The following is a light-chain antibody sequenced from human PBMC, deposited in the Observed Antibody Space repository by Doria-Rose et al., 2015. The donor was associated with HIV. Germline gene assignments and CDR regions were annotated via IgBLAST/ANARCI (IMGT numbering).Light chain of an antibody. CDR1: QRFSGTY. CDR3: HQYGTSWT. J-gene: IGKJ1*01. V-gene: IGKV3-20*01. CDR2: DGS. Sequence: EIVMTQSPGTLSLSPGERATLSCRASQRFSGTYLAWYQQKPGQAPSLLIYDGSTRATGIPDRFSTSGSGTDFTLTINRLEPEDFALYYCHQYGTSWTFGQGTKVEI.